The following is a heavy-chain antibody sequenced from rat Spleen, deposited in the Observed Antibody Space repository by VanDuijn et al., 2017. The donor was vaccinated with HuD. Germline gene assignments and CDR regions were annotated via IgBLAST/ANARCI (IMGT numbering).Heavy chain of an antibody. V-gene: IGHV3-1*01. Sequence: EVQLQESGPGLVKPSQSLSLTCSVTGYPITSNYWGWIRKLPGNKMEWMVYISYSGSTGYNPSLKSRISITRDTSKNQFFLLLNSVITEDTATYYCASVNYPREDWFAYWGQGTLVTVSS. CDR1: GYPITSNY. CDR2: ISYSGST. CDR3: ASVNYPREDWFAY. D-gene: IGHD1-4*01. J-gene: IGHJ3*01.